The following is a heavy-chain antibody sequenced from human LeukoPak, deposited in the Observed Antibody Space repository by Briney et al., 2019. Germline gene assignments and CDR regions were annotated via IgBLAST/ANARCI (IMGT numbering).Heavy chain of an antibody. CDR1: GFTFSSYA. CDR3: AKDGHYYGSGSYISY. D-gene: IGHD3-10*01. CDR2: ISGSGGST. J-gene: IGHJ4*02. Sequence: GGSLRLSCAASGFTFSSYAMSWVRQAPGKGLEWVSAISGSGGSTYYADSVKGRFTISRDNSKNTLYLQMSSLRAEDTAVYYCAKDGHYYGSGSYISYWGQGTLVTVSS. V-gene: IGHV3-23*01.